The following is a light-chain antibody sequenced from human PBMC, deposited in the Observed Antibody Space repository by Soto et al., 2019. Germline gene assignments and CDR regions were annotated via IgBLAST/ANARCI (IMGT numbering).Light chain of an antibody. CDR1: QSVRTY. Sequence: EIVLTQSPATLSLSPGERATLSCRASQSVRTYLAWYQQKPGQAPRLLIYSASSRATGIPDRFSGSGSGTDFTLTISRLEPEDFAVYYCQKYGRSPIPVGQGTRLE. V-gene: IGKV3-20*01. CDR3: QKYGRSPIP. CDR2: SAS. J-gene: IGKJ5*01.